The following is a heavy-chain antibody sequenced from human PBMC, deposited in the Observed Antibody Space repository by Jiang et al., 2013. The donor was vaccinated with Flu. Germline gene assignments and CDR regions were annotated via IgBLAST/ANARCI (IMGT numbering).Heavy chain of an antibody. V-gene: IGHV6-1*01. Sequence: SQTLSLTCAISGDSISSSSATWNWIRQSPSRGLEWLGRTYYRSKWYNDYAVSFKSRMVITPDTSRNQFSLQVNSVTPEDTALYYCGREVDDILTGYIDLWGQGTLVTVSS. CDR2: TYYRSKWYN. D-gene: IGHD3-9*01. CDR3: GREVDDILTGYIDL. CDR1: GDSISSSSAT. J-gene: IGHJ4*02.